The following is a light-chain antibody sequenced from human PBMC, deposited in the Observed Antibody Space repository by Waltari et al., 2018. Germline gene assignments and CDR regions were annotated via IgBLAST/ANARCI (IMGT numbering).Light chain of an antibody. CDR2: GAS. CDR3: QQYNNWPPLT. CDR1: QSVSSN. Sequence: EIVMTQSPAPLSVSPGERATLSCRASQSVSSNLAWYQQKPGQAPRLLIYGASTRATGIPARFSGSGSGTEFTLTISSLQSEDFAVYYCQQYNNWPPLTFSGGTKVEIK. V-gene: IGKV3-15*01. J-gene: IGKJ4*01.